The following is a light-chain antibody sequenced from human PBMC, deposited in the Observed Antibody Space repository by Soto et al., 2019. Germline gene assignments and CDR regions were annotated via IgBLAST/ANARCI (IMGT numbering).Light chain of an antibody. V-gene: IGKV1-5*03. J-gene: IGKJ1*01. CDR3: QQYNCSPT. CDR2: KAS. Sequence: DIQMTQSPSTLSASVGDRVTITCRASQSISSWLAWYQQKPGKAPKLLIYKASSLESGVPSRFSGSGSGTEFTLTISILQPDDFATYYCQQYNCSPTFGQGTKVEIK. CDR1: QSISSW.